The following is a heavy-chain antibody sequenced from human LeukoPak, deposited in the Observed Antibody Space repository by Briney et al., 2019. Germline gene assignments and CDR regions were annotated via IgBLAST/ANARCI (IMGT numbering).Heavy chain of an antibody. CDR1: GYTFTSHG. D-gene: IGHD1-7*01. V-gene: IGHV1-18*01. CDR3: ARSGLELHYYYGMDV. CDR2: ISIYSGNT. J-gene: IGHJ6*02. Sequence: ASVKVSCKASGYTFTSHGLSWARQAPGQGLEWMGWISIYSGNTNYAQKFQDRISMTTDTSTSTAYMELRSLKSDDTAVYYCARSGLELHYYYGMDVWGQGTTVTVSS.